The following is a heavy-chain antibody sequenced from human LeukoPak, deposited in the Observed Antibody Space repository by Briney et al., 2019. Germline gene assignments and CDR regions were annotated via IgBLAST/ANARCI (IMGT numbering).Heavy chain of an antibody. CDR1: GFSLSSNW. Sequence: GGSLRLSCAASGFSLSSNWMSWVRHAPGKGLERVASIKEDGTDKNYVDSVKGRFTISRDKDKNSLYLQMNSLRAEDSAVYYCARASVPGTRDYWGQGTLVTVSS. CDR2: IKEDGTDK. V-gene: IGHV3-7*05. D-gene: IGHD1-26*01. J-gene: IGHJ4*02. CDR3: ARASVPGTRDY.